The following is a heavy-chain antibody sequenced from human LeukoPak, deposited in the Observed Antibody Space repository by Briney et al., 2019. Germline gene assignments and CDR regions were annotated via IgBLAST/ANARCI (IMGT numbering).Heavy chain of an antibody. Sequence: GGSLRLSCAASGFTFTSSNMNWVRQAPGKGLEWVSSISSRSSFTYYADSVKGRFTISRDSAKHSLYLQMSSLRAEDTAVYYCARNDYGDWFDPWGQGTLVTVSS. V-gene: IGHV3-21*06. CDR2: ISSRSSFT. D-gene: IGHD4-17*01. CDR1: GFTFTSSN. J-gene: IGHJ5*02. CDR3: ARNDYGDWFDP.